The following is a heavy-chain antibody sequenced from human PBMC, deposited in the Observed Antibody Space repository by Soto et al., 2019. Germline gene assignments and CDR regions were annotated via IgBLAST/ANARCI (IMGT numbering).Heavy chain of an antibody. D-gene: IGHD6-13*01. CDR2: IVPIYRTA. J-gene: IGHJ4*02. CDR3: VRDSGAKLSSS. V-gene: IGHV1-69*01. CDR1: GGTFSSYR. Sequence: QVQLVQSGAEVKKPGSSVKVSCKASGGTFSSYRINWGRQDPGQGLEWVGGIVPIYRTADYAQKFQGRVTITADESARTSYMELRSLKSQDTAVYYCVRDSGAKLSSSWGQGTLVTVSS.